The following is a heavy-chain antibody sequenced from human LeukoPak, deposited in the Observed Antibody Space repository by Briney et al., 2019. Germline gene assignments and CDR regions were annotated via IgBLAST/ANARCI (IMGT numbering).Heavy chain of an antibody. D-gene: IGHD3-22*01. CDR3: ARDVPFYDSSGYNFYYYYYYMDV. V-gene: IGHV4-39*07. J-gene: IGHJ6*03. CDR2: IYYSGST. Sequence: SETLSLTCTVSGGSISSYYWGWIRQPPGKGLEWIGSIYYSGSTYYNPSLKSRVTISVDTSKNQFSLKLSSVTAADTAVYYCARDVPFYDSSGYNFYYYYYYMDVWGKGTTVTVSS. CDR1: GGSISSYY.